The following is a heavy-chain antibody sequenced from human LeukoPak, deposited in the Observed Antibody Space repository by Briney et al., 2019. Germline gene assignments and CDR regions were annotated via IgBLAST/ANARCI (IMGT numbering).Heavy chain of an antibody. V-gene: IGHV5-51*01. CDR1: GYTFTIYW. Sequence: GESLKISCKGTGYTFTIYWIAWVRQTPGKGLEWMGIIYPGDSDTRYSPSFQGQVTISADKSISAAYLQWSSLKASDTAMYYCARHDRGYYFGLDVWGQGTTVTVSS. CDR2: IYPGDSDT. CDR3: ARHDRGYYFGLDV. J-gene: IGHJ6*02.